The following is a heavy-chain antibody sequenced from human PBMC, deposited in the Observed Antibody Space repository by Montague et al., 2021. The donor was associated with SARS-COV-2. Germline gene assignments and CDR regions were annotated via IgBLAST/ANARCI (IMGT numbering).Heavy chain of an antibody. CDR1: GFSFSSYW. CDR3: ARVPSSSWYFEY. Sequence: SLRLSCAASGFSFSSYWMSWVRQAPGKGLEWVANIKQDGSEKYYVDSVKGRFTISRDNVKHSLYLQMSSLRAEDTAVYYCARVPSSSWYFEYWGQGTLVTVSS. V-gene: IGHV3-7*01. J-gene: IGHJ4*02. D-gene: IGHD6-13*01. CDR2: IKQDGSEK.